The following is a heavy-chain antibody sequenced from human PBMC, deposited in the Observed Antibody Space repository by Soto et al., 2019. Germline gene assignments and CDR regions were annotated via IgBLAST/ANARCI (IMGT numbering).Heavy chain of an antibody. J-gene: IGHJ4*02. CDR1: GYTFIGYY. CDR2: INPNSGDT. V-gene: IGHV1-2*02. Sequence: ASVKVSCKASGYTFIGYYMHWVRQAPGQGLEWMGWINPNSGDTNYAQKFQGRVTMTRDTSISTAYTELSRLRFDDTAVYYCERARKNYYNTSDYDFWGQGTLVTVSS. D-gene: IGHD3-22*01. CDR3: ERARKNYYNTSDYDF.